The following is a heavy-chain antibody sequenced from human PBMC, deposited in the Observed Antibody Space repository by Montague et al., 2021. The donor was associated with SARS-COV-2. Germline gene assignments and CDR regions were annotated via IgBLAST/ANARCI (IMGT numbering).Heavy chain of an antibody. CDR3: ARCITMVRGVTKRNNWFDP. J-gene: IGHJ5*02. D-gene: IGHD3-10*01. Sequence: SETLSLTSAVSGGSISSDNWWSWVRQSPGKGLEWIGEIFHSGSTNYNPSLKSRVTMSVDKSKNDFSLKLSPVTAADTAMYYCARCITMVRGVTKRNNWFDPWGRGILVTVSS. CDR2: IFHSGST. CDR1: GGSISSDNW. V-gene: IGHV4-4*02.